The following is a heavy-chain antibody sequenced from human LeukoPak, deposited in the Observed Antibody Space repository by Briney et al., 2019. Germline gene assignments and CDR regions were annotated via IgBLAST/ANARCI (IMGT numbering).Heavy chain of an antibody. J-gene: IGHJ4*02. Sequence: KPSETLSLTCAVSGYSISSGYYWGWIRQPPGKGLEWIGSIYHSGSTYYNPSLKSRVTISVDTSKNQFSLKLSSVTAADTAVYYCARDVGIAAAYGYWGQGTLVTVSS. CDR1: GYSISSGYY. V-gene: IGHV4-38-2*02. CDR2: IYHSGST. D-gene: IGHD6-13*01. CDR3: ARDVGIAAAYGY.